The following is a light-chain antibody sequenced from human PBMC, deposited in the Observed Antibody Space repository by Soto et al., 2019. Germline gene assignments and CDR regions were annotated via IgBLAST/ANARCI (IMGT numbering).Light chain of an antibody. CDR3: QQRSNWLT. CDR1: QSVSNN. J-gene: IGKJ5*01. Sequence: EIVMTQSPATLSVSPGERATLSCRASQSVSNNLAWYQQKPGQAPRLLIYGASTRATGIPARFSGSGSGTEFTLTISSLEPEDFAVYYCQQRSNWLTFGQGTRLEIK. V-gene: IGKV3-15*01. CDR2: GAS.